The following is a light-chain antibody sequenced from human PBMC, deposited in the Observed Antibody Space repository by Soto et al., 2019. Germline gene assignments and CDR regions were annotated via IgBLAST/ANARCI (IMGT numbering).Light chain of an antibody. V-gene: IGKV4-1*01. CDR3: QQFYSTPLT. CDR1: QSLLYSSNNKNY. J-gene: IGKJ4*01. Sequence: DIAMTQTPDSLAVSLGERAAINCKSSQSLLYSSNNKNYLAWYQQKPGQPPKLLILSASTRESGVPDRFSGSGSGTDFSLTITSLQAEEVAVYYCQQFYSTPLTFGGGTKVDIK. CDR2: SAS.